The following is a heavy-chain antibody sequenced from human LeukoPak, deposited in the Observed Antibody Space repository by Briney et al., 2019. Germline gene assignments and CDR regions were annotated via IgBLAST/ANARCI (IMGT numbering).Heavy chain of an antibody. V-gene: IGHV3-66*02. J-gene: IGHJ4*02. Sequence: GGSLRLSCAASGFTVSSNYMSWVRQAPGKGLEWVSVIYSGGSTYYADSVKGRFTISRDNSKNTLYLQMNSLRAEDTAVYYCARDRLKDAAAGTSFLFVYWGQGTLVTVSS. CDR2: IYSGGST. D-gene: IGHD6-13*01. CDR1: GFTVSSNY. CDR3: ARDRLKDAAAGTSFLFVY.